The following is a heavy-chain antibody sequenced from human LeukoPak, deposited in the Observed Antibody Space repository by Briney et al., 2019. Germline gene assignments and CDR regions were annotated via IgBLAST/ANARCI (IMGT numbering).Heavy chain of an antibody. V-gene: IGHV4-39*07. CDR1: GGSISSSSYY. D-gene: IGHD3-16*02. CDR3: ARDRLRLSPFDY. CDR2: IYYSGST. Sequence: SETLSLTCTVSGGSISSSSYYWGWIRQPPGKGLKWIGSIYYSGSTYYNPSLKSRVTISVDTSKNQFSLKLSSVTAADTAVYYCARDRLRLSPFDYWGQGTLVTVSS. J-gene: IGHJ4*02.